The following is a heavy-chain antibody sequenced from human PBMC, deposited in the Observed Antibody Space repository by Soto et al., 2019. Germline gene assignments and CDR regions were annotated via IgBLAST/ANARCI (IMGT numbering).Heavy chain of an antibody. CDR1: CGSISSAAFT. CDR2: IYHSGST. Sequence: SETLSLTCAVSCGSISSAAFTGSWIRQPPGEGLEWIGCIYHSGSTFYNPSLKSRVTISADRSKNHFYLKLSSVTAADTAVYYCARASYDILTAYYLDYWGQGTLVTVSS. J-gene: IGHJ4*02. D-gene: IGHD3-9*01. V-gene: IGHV4-30-2*01. CDR3: ARASYDILTAYYLDY.